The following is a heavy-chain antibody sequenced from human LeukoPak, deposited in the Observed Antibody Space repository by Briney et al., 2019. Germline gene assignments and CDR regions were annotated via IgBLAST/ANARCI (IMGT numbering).Heavy chain of an antibody. CDR2: IYGADGT. Sequence: GGSLRLSCAASGFSVSTKYMSWVRQAPGKGLEWVSIIYGADGTYYADSVKGRFTISRDNSKNTLYLQMGSLRAEDMAVYYCARSGSSGWYSDYWGQGTLVTVSS. V-gene: IGHV3-66*01. CDR1: GFSVSTKY. CDR3: ARSGSSGWYSDY. J-gene: IGHJ4*02. D-gene: IGHD6-19*01.